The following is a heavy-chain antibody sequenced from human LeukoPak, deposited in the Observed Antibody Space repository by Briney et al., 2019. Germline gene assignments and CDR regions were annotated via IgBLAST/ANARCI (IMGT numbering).Heavy chain of an antibody. CDR3: ARTGYSYGWGVYYFDY. V-gene: IGHV3-33*01. D-gene: IGHD5-18*01. CDR2: IWYDGSNK. CDR1: GFTFSSYG. J-gene: IGHJ4*02. Sequence: GGSLRLSCAASGFTFSSYGMHWVRQAPGKGLEWVAVIWYDGSNKYYADSVKGRFTISRDNSKNTLYLQMNSLRTEDTAVYYCARTGYSYGWGVYYFDYWGQGTLVTVSS.